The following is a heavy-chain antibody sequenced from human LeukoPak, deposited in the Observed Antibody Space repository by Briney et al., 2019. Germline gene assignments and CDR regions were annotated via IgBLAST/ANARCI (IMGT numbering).Heavy chain of an antibody. CDR1: GYTFTTYY. Sequence: GASVKVSCKASGYTFTTYYMHWVRQAPGQGLEWMGIINPSGGSTSYAQKFQGRVTMTRDTSTSTVYMELSSLRSEDTAVYYCARDPHKGGVSVDTPMVWGLKAWFDPWGQGTLVIVSS. CDR2: INPSGGST. CDR3: ARDPHKGGVSVDTPMVWGLKAWFDP. D-gene: IGHD5-18*01. V-gene: IGHV1-46*01. J-gene: IGHJ5*02.